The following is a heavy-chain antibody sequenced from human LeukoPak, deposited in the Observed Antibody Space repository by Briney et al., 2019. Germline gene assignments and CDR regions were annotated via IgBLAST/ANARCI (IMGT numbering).Heavy chain of an antibody. CDR3: ARSYYDFWSGYCFDY. Sequence: SETLSLTCTVSGGSISSYYWSWIRQPPGKGLEWIGYIYYSGSTNYNPSLKSRVTISVDTSKNQFSLKLSSVTAADTAVYYCARSYYDFWSGYCFDYCGQGTLVTVSS. V-gene: IGHV4-59*01. J-gene: IGHJ4*02. D-gene: IGHD3-3*01. CDR2: IYYSGST. CDR1: GGSISSYY.